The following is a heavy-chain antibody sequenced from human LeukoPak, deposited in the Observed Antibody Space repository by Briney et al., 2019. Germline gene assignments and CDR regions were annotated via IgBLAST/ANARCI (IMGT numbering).Heavy chain of an antibody. V-gene: IGHV3-73*01. J-gene: IGHJ4*02. CDR1: GFTFSGSA. Sequence: PGGSLRLSCAASGFTFSGSAMHWVRQASGKGLEWVGRIRSKANTYATEYAASVKGRFTISRDDSKNTAYLQMNGLKTEDTAVYYCSSRPDIAAAGTDYWGQGTLVTVSS. D-gene: IGHD6-13*01. CDR3: SSRPDIAAAGTDY. CDR2: IRSKANTYAT.